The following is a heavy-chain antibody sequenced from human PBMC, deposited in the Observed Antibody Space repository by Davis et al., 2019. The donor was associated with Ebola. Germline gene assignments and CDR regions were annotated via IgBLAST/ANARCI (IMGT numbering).Heavy chain of an antibody. CDR2: ISSTCTVT. J-gene: IGHJ4*02. CDR1: GFTFNTYA. D-gene: IGHD3-22*01. Sequence: GESLKISCAASGFTFNTYAMSWXXXXXXXXXXXXSSISSTCTVTYYADSVKVRFTISRDSSKNTLDLQMNSLRAEETAIYSCTKGDRDYSSSPFDYWGQGTLVTVSS. CDR3: TKGDRDYSSSPFDY. V-gene: IGHV3-23*01.